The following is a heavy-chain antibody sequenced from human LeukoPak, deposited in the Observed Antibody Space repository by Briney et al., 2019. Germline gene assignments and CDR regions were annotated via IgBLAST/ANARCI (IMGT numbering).Heavy chain of an antibody. J-gene: IGHJ4*02. CDR2: INAGNGNT. CDR1: GYTFTSYA. CDR3: ARDGCDGGSLCY. V-gene: IGHV1-3*01. D-gene: IGHD2-15*01. Sequence: GASVKVSCKASGYTFTSYAMHWVRQAPGQRLEWMGWINAGNGNTKYSQKFQGRVTITRDTSASTAYMELSSLRSEDTAVYYCARDGCDGGSLCYWGQGTLVTVSS.